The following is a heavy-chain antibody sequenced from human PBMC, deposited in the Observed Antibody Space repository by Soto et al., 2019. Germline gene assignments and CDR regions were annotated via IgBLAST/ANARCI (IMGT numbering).Heavy chain of an antibody. J-gene: IGHJ4*02. CDR1: GGSISSGDYY. CDR3: ARDCSSTSCQMPLDY. CDR2: IYYSGST. D-gene: IGHD2-2*01. V-gene: IGHV4-30-4*01. Sequence: SETLSLTCTVSGGSISSGDYYWIWIRQPPGKGLEWIGYIYYSGSTYYNPSLKSRVTISVDTSKNQFSLKLSSVTAADTAVYYCARDCSSTSCQMPLDYWGQGTLVTVSS.